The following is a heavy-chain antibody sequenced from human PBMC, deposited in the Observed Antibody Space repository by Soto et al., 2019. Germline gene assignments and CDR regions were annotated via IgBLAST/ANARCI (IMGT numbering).Heavy chain of an antibody. CDR2: VDSAGSGT. CDR3: ATVFEH. V-gene: IGHV3-74*01. J-gene: IGHJ4*02. CDR1: GITFSGFW. Sequence: VPLVESGGGSVQPGGSLRLSCVASGITFSGFWTHWVRQVPGKGLVWVARVDSAGSGTSYADSVKGRFTISRDNPKNTLPLQMDSLRVEDTAVYYCATVFEHWGQGIRVSVSS.